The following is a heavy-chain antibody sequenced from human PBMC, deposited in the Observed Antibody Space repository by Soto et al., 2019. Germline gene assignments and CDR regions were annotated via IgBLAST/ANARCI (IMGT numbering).Heavy chain of an antibody. D-gene: IGHD3-10*01. CDR3: AKDQIVLVRGVTPFDY. V-gene: IGHV3-33*06. J-gene: IGHJ4*02. CDR2: IWYDGSNE. CDR1: GFTFSSYG. Sequence: QVQLVESGGGVVQPGRSLRLSCAASGFTFSSYGMHWVRQAPGKGLEWVAGIWYDGSNENYADSVKGRFTISRDNSKNTLYLQMNSLSAEDTAVYYCAKDQIVLVRGVTPFDYWGQGTLVTVSS.